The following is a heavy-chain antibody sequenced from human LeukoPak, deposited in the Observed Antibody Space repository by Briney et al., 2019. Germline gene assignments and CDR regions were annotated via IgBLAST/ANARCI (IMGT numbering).Heavy chain of an antibody. CDR2: IIPILGIA. CDR3: AREVDGSGSYPNWFDP. CDR1: GGTFSSYA. V-gene: IGHV1-69*04. D-gene: IGHD3-10*01. Sequence: SVKVSCKASGGTFSSYAISWVRQAPGQGLEWMGRIIPILGIANYAQKFQSRVTITADKSTSTAYMELSSLRSEDTAVYYCAREVDGSGSYPNWFDPWGQGTLVTVSS. J-gene: IGHJ5*02.